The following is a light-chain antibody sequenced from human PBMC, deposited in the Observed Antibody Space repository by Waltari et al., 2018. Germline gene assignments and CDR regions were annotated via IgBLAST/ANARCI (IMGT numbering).Light chain of an antibody. CDR3: AAWDDSLSAVV. V-gene: IGLV1-47*01. CDR2: RSD. Sequence: QSALTQPPAASGTPGQRVTISCSGTSSNSATNYVYLYQQFPGTAPKLLIFRSDQRASGVPDRFSGSTSGSSASLAISGLRSEDESIYYCAAWDDSLSAVVFGGGTQVTVL. J-gene: IGLJ7*01. CDR1: SSNSATNY.